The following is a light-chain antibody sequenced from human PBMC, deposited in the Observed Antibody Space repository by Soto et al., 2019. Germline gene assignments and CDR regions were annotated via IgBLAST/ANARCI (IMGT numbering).Light chain of an antibody. CDR2: EVS. V-gene: IGLV2-8*01. Sequence: QSALTQPPSASGSPGQSVTISCTGTSSDVGGYNYVSWYQQHPGKAPKLMIYEVSKRPSGVPDRFSGSKSGNTASLTVSGLQAEDEADYYCSSFAGNNRNVFGTGTKVTVL. CDR3: SSFAGNNRNV. CDR1: SSDVGGYNY. J-gene: IGLJ1*01.